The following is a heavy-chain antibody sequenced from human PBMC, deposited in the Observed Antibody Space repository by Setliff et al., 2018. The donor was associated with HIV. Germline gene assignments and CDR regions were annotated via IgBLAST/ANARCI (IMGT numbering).Heavy chain of an antibody. CDR3: ARIIGSDISGAQYYFDH. CDR2: IYTSGST. J-gene: IGHJ4*02. CDR1: GGSISSGSYY. Sequence: NPSETLSLTCTVSGGSISSGSYYWTWIRQPAGKGLEWIGRIYTSGSTNYNPSLKSRLTISVDTSKNQFSLKLDSVTAADTAVYYCARIIGSDISGAQYYFDHWGQGSLVTV. V-gene: IGHV4-61*02. D-gene: IGHD1-20*01.